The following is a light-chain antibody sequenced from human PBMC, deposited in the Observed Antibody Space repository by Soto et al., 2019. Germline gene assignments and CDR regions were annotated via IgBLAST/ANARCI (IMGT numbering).Light chain of an antibody. CDR3: SSYTSSSTLYV. V-gene: IGLV2-14*01. Sequence: QSVLTQPASVSGSPGQSITISCTGTSSDVGGYNYVSWYQQHPGKAPKLMIYDVSNRPSGVSNRFSDSKSGNTASLTISGLQAEDEAGYYCSSYTSSSTLYVFGTGTKVTVL. J-gene: IGLJ1*01. CDR2: DVS. CDR1: SSDVGGYNY.